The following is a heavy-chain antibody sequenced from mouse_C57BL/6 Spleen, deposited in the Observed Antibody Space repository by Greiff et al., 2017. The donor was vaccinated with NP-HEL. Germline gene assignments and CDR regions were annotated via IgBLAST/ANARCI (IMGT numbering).Heavy chain of an antibody. CDR3: RRECVLLRSLLDY. CDR2: IHPNSGST. J-gene: IGHJ4*01. V-gene: IGHV1-64*01. Sequence: QVQLQQPGAELVKPGASVKLSCKASGYTFTSYWMHWVKQRPGQGLEWIGMIHPNSGSTNYTEKFKSTATLTVDKSSSTAYMQLSSLTSEDATVYYCRRECVLLRSLLDYWGQGTSVTVSS. CDR1: GYTFTSYW. D-gene: IGHD1-1*01.